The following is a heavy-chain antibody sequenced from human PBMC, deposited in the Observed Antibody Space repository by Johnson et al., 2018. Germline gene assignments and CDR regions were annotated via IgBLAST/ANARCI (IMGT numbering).Heavy chain of an antibody. CDR3: ARTSRSPFRSVYYYYAFDI. J-gene: IGHJ3*02. D-gene: IGHD3-22*01. CDR1: GFTFSSYD. V-gene: IGHV3-13*01. Sequence: VQLVESGGGLVQPGGSLRLSCAASGFTFSSYDMHWVRQATGKGLEWVSAIGTAGDTYYPGSVKGRFTISRENAKNSLYLQMNSLRAGDTAVYYCARTSRSPFRSVYYYYAFDIWGQGTMVIVSS. CDR2: IGTAGDT.